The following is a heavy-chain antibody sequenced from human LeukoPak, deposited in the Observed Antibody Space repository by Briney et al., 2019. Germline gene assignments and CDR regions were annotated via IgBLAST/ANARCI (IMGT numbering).Heavy chain of an antibody. D-gene: IGHD6-13*01. V-gene: IGHV1-18*01. CDR1: GYTFTING. Sequence: ASVKVSCKASGYTFTINGISWVRQAPGRGLEWMGWISANSGDTMYAEKFHGRVTLTRDTSTGTAYMELNSLTYDDTAVYYCARDRWYAFDYWGQGTLVPVSS. J-gene: IGHJ4*02. CDR3: ARDRWYAFDY. CDR2: ISANSGDT.